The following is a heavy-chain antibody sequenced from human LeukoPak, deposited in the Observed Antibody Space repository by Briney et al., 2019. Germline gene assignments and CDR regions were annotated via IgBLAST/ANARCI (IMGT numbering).Heavy chain of an antibody. CDR3: ARVKTIFGVVIIDY. D-gene: IGHD3-3*01. Sequence: RASVKVSCKASGYTFTGYYMHWVRQAPGQGLEWMGWINPNSGGTNYAQKFQGRVTMTRDTSISTAYMELSRLRSDDTAVYYCARVKTIFGVVIIDYWGQGTLVTVSS. CDR1: GYTFTGYY. V-gene: IGHV1-2*02. CDR2: INPNSGGT. J-gene: IGHJ4*02.